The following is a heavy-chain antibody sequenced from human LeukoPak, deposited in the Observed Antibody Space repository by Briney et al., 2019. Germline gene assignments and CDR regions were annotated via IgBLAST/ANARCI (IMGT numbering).Heavy chain of an antibody. V-gene: IGHV3-23*01. D-gene: IGHD2-2*01. CDR3: AKDPYGTRYFDY. CDR2: LSGSGGDT. Sequence: GGSLRLSCVASGFTFSRNAMSWVRQAPGKGLEWVSSLSGSGGDTYYADSVKGRFTISRDNSKNTVYLQMNSLRAEDTAVYYCAKDPYGTRYFDYWGQGTLVTVPS. J-gene: IGHJ4*02. CDR1: GFTFSRNA.